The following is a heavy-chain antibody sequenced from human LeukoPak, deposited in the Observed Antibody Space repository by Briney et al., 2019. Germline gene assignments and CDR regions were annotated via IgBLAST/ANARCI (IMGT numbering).Heavy chain of an antibody. CDR3: AKDWGVSLPEYYFDY. CDR1: GFTFSSYG. Sequence: PGGSLRLSCAASGFTFSSYGMHWVRQAPGKGLEWVAVISYDGSNKYYADSVKGRFTISRDNSKNTLYLQMNSLRAEDTAVYYCAKDWGVSLPEYYFDYWGQGTLVTVSS. V-gene: IGHV3-30*18. CDR2: ISYDGSNK. D-gene: IGHD3-16*01. J-gene: IGHJ4*02.